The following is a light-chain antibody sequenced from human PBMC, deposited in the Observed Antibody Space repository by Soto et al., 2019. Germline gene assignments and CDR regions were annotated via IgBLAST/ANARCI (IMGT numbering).Light chain of an antibody. CDR3: QQYNNWPPYT. CDR1: QSVSSN. CDR2: GAS. V-gene: IGKV3-15*01. J-gene: IGKJ2*01. Sequence: EIVMTQSPATLSVSPGERATLSCRASQSVSSNLAWYQQKPGKAPRLLIYGASTRATGIPARFSGSGSGTEFTLTISSLQSKDFAVYYCQQYNNWPPYTFGKGTKLEIK.